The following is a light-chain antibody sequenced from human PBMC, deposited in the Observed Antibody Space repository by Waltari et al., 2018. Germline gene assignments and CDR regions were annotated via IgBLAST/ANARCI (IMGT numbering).Light chain of an antibody. CDR1: SSDVGGYNY. V-gene: IGLV2-14*03. Sequence: QSALTQPASVSGSPGQSITISCTGTSSDVGGYNYVSWYQQHPGKAPKLIIYDVSVRPSWVSNRFSGSKSGNTASLTISGLQAEDETDYYCSSYTSSSTRVVFGGGTKLTVL. J-gene: IGLJ2*01. CDR3: SSYTSSSTRVV. CDR2: DVS.